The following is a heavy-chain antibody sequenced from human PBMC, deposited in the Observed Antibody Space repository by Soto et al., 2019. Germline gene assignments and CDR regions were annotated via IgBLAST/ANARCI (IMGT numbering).Heavy chain of an antibody. CDR2: ISSSSSYI. V-gene: IGHV3-21*01. D-gene: IGHD6-6*01. CDR3: GRDKGYSSSSTYYYYYGMDV. J-gene: IGHJ6*02. CDR1: GFTFSSYS. Sequence: PGGSLRLSCAASGFTFSSYSMNWVRQAPGKGLEWVSSISSSSSYIYYADSVKGRFTISRDNAKNSLYLQMNSLRAEDTAVYYCGRDKGYSSSSTYYYYYGMDVWGQGTTVTVSS.